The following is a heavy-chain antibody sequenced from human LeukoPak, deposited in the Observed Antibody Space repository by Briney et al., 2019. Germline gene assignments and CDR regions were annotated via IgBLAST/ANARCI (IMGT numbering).Heavy chain of an antibody. CDR1: GHTFTSHG. CDR2: ISPFNGNT. CDR3: ARGSLGWGSEPEYFDY. V-gene: IGHV1-18*01. J-gene: IGHJ4*01. Sequence: ASVKVSCKASGHTFTSHGFSWVRQAPGQGLEWMGWISPFNGNTNYAEKFRARVTMTTDTSTSTVAMELRSLRSDDTGVYYCARGSLGWGSEPEYFDYWGQGTLVTVSS. D-gene: IGHD1-14*01.